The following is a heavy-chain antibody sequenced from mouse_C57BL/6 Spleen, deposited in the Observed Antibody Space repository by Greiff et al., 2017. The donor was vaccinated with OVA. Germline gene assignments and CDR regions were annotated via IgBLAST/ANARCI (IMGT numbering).Heavy chain of an antibody. J-gene: IGHJ2*01. Sequence: VQLQQPGAELVKPGASVKLSCKASGYTFTSYWMHWVKQRPGQGLEWIGMIHPNSGSTNYNEKFKSKATLTVDKSSSTAYRQLSSLTSEDSAVYYCARERGQLRLDDYWGQGTTLTVSS. CDR2: IHPNSGST. CDR3: ARERGQLRLDDY. D-gene: IGHD3-2*02. V-gene: IGHV1-64*01. CDR1: GYTFTSYW.